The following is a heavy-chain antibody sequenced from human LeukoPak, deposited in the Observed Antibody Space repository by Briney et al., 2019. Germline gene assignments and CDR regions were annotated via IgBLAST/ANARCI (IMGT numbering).Heavy chain of an antibody. V-gene: IGHV4-4*02. CDR3: ARNSSPRDYYYYYMDV. Sequence: PSGTLSLTCVVSGGSISSRNWWSWVRQPPGKGLEWIGSIYYSGSTYYNPSLKSRVTISVDTSKNQFSLKLSSVTAADTAVYYCARNSSPRDYYYYYMDVWGKGTTVTVSS. CDR1: GGSISSRNW. CDR2: IYYSGST. J-gene: IGHJ6*03. D-gene: IGHD2-15*01.